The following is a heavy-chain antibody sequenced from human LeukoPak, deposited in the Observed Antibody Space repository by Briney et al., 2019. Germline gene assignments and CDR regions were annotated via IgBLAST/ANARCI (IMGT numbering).Heavy chain of an antibody. J-gene: IGHJ4*02. CDR3: AKGSNWNDVDSFDY. Sequence: GGSLRLSCAASGFTFDDYAMHWVRQAPGKGLEWVSGISWNSGSIGYADSVKGRFSISRDNAKNSLYLQMNSLRAEDTALYYCAKGSNWNDVDSFDYWGQGTLVTVSS. D-gene: IGHD1-20*01. CDR1: GFTFDDYA. CDR2: ISWNSGSI. V-gene: IGHV3-9*01.